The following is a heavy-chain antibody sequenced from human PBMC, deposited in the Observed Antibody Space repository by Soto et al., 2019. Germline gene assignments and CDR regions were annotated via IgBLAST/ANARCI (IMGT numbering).Heavy chain of an antibody. CDR3: AKVVVAATRHTDFDP. CDR2: IYYDGST. J-gene: IGHJ5*02. Sequence: SETLSLTCTVSGGSINSNNYYWAWIRQPPGKGLAWIASIYYDGSTYYNPSLKSRVSISVDTSKNHFSLKLSSATAADTAVYYCAKVVVAATRHTDFDPWGQGTLVTVSS. CDR1: GGSINSNNYY. V-gene: IGHV4-39*02. D-gene: IGHD2-15*01.